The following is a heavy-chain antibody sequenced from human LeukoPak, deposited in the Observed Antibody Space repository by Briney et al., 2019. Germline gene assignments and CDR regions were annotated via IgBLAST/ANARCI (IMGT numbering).Heavy chain of an antibody. V-gene: IGHV1-24*01. CDR3: ATRGSDFWSGFDY. D-gene: IGHD3-3*01. CDR2: FDPENAEI. Sequence: ASVKVSCKLSGNTLRELPIQWVRQAGGKGLEWMAGFDPENAEIVYAQNFQGRVTMTEDTSTNTAYMELTSLTSDDMALYYCATRGSDFWSGFDYWGQGTQVTVSS. CDR1: GNTLRELP. J-gene: IGHJ4*02.